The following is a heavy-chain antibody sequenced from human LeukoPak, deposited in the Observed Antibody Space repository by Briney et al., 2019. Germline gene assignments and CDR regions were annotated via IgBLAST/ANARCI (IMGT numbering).Heavy chain of an antibody. V-gene: IGHV4-61*02. J-gene: IGHJ4*02. CDR3: ARTYYDFWSGYLDYFDY. Sequence: PSETLSLTCTVSGDSISSGDYYWSWIRQPPGKGLEWIGRISSSGSTNYNPSLKSRVTISVDTSKNQFSLKLSSVTAADTAVYYCARTYYDFWSGYLDYFDYWGQGTLVTVSS. CDR1: GDSISSGDYY. CDR2: ISSSGST. D-gene: IGHD3-3*01.